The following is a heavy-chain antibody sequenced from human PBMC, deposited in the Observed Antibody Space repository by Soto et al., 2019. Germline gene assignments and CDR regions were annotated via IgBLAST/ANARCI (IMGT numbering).Heavy chain of an antibody. CDR3: ARDSGIRGPSGDLDY. D-gene: IGHD1-20*01. V-gene: IGHV1-3*01. CDR2: VTGGNGDT. Sequence: QVQLVQSGAEVKEPGASVKVSCRTSGYTFMIHVMHWVRQAPGQRLEWMGWVTGGNGDTKYSQNFQGRVTITRDTSPTTAYMELSRLTSEDTAIYYCARDSGIRGPSGDLDYWGQGTLVTVSS. J-gene: IGHJ4*02. CDR1: GYTFMIHV.